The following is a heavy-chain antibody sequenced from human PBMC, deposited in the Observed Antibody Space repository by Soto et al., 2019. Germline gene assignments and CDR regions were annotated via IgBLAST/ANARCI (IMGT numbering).Heavy chain of an antibody. Sequence: EVLLVESGGGLVQPGGYLRLSCAASGFTFSDHYMDWFRQAPGKGLEWVGRSRNTANSYTTEYAASVRGRFTVSRDDSQQLLYLQMHSLNTEYTAVYYCVREQPATLFDYWGQGTLVTVSS. V-gene: IGHV3-72*01. CDR1: GFTFSDHY. CDR2: SRNTANSYTT. D-gene: IGHD6-25*01. CDR3: VREQPATLFDY. J-gene: IGHJ4*02.